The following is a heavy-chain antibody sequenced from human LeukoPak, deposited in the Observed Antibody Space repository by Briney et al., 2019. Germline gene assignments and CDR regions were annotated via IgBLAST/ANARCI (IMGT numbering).Heavy chain of an antibody. Sequence: GASVKVSCKASGYTFTSCDINWVRQATGQGLEWMGWMNPNSGNTGYAQKFQGRVTMTRNTSISTAYMELSSLRSEDTAVYYCARVWFGEFSFDPWGQGTLVTVSS. J-gene: IGHJ5*02. CDR3: ARVWFGEFSFDP. CDR1: GYTFTSCD. V-gene: IGHV1-8*01. D-gene: IGHD3-10*01. CDR2: MNPNSGNT.